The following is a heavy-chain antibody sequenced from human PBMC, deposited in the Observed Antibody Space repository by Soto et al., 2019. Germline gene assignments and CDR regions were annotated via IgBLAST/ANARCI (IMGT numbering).Heavy chain of an antibody. CDR1: RYTFTSYY. Sequence: ASVKVSCKASRYTFTSYYMHWVRQAPGQGLEWMGIINPSGGSTSYAQKFQGRVTMTRDTSTSTVYMELSSLRSEDTAVYYCARRSPENPRYMDVWGKGTTVTVSS. V-gene: IGHV1-46*03. J-gene: IGHJ6*03. CDR2: INPSGGST. CDR3: ARRSPENPRYMDV.